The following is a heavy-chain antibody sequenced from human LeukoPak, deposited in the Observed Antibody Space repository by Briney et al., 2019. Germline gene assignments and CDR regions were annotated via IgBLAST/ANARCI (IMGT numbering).Heavy chain of an antibody. CDR1: GFTFSSYS. V-gene: IGHV3-21*01. D-gene: IGHD6-13*01. CDR3: ARGGSSWYWLDY. J-gene: IGHJ4*02. Sequence: GGSLRLSCAASGFTFSSYSMNWVRQAPGKGLEWVSSISSSSSYIYYADSVKGRFTISRDNAKSSLYLQMNSLRAEDTAVYYCARGGSSWYWLDYWGQGTLVTVSS. CDR2: ISSSSSYI.